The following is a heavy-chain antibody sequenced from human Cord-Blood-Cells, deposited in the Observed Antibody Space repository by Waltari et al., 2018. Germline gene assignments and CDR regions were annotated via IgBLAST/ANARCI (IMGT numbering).Heavy chain of an antibody. CDR2: MNPNGGNT. CDR1: GYTFTSYD. J-gene: IGHJ4*02. V-gene: IGHV1-8*01. CDR3: ARTKARIAAAAHFDY. D-gene: IGHD6-13*01. Sequence: QVQLVQSGAEVKKPGASVKVSCKASGYTFTSYDINWVRKANGQGLEWMGWMNPNGGNTGYAQKFQVRVTMTRNTSISTAYMELSSLRSEDTAVYYCARTKARIAAAAHFDYWGQGTLVTVSS.